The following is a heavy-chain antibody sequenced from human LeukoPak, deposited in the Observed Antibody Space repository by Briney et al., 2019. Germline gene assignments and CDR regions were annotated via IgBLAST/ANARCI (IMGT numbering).Heavy chain of an antibody. CDR3: ARDNSIVVVVAATNPGYYYYYGMDV. Sequence: SVKVSCKASGGTFSSYAISWVRQAPGQGLEWMGRIIPILGIANYAQKFQGRVTITADKSTSTAYVELSSLRSEDTAVYYCARDNSIVVVVAATNPGYYYYYGMDVWGQGTTVTVSS. J-gene: IGHJ6*02. D-gene: IGHD2-15*01. CDR2: IIPILGIA. CDR1: GGTFSSYA. V-gene: IGHV1-69*04.